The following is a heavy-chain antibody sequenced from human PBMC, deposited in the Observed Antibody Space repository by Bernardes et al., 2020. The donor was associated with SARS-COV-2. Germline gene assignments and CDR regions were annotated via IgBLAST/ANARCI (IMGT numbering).Heavy chain of an antibody. CDR2: INPNSGGT. V-gene: IGHV1-2*02. CDR1: GYTFTGYY. D-gene: IGHD6-13*01. CDR3: ARDESPIAAAGTHFTNWFDP. J-gene: IGHJ5*02. Sequence: ASVKVSCKASGYTFTGYYMHWVRQAPGQGLEWMGWINPNSGGTNYAQKFQGRVTMTRDTSISTAYMELSRLRSDDTAVYYCARDESPIAAAGTHFTNWFDPWGQGTLVTVSS.